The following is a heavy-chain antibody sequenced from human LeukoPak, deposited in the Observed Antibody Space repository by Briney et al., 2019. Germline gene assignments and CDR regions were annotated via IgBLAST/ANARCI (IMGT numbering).Heavy chain of an antibody. Sequence: GGSLRLSCAASGFTFSSYSMNWVRQAPGKGLEWVSSISSSSSYIYYADSVKGRFTISRDNAKNSLYLQMNSLRAEDTAVYYRARGEYPAGFYYYYYMDVWGKGTTVTVPS. V-gene: IGHV3-21*01. D-gene: IGHD2-2*01. CDR2: ISSSSSYI. J-gene: IGHJ6*03. CDR3: ARGEYPAGFYYYYYMDV. CDR1: GFTFSSYS.